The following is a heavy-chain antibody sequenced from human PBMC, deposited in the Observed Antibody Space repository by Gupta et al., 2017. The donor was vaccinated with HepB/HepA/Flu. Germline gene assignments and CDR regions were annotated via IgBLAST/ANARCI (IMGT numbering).Heavy chain of an antibody. CDR2: INHSGST. V-gene: IGHV4-34*01. D-gene: IGHD3-9*01. Sequence: QVQLQQWGAGLLKPSETLSLTCAVYGGSFSGYYWSWIRQPPGKGLEWIGEINHSGSTNYNPSLKSRVTISVDTSKNQFSLKLSSVTAADTAVYYCARGVTRNLYDILTGYRSGWTGGMDVWGQETTVTVSS. J-gene: IGHJ6*02. CDR1: GGSFSGYY. CDR3: ARGVTRNLYDILTGYRSGWTGGMDV.